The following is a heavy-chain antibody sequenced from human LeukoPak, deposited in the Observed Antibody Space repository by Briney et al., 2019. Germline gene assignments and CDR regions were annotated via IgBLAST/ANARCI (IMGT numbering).Heavy chain of an antibody. CDR3: AGDPIAVADVDAFDI. CDR2: INPNSGGT. J-gene: IGHJ3*02. Sequence: ASVKVSCKASGYTFTSYYMHWVRQAPGQGLEWMGWINPNSGGTNYAQKFQGRVTMTRDTSISTAYMELSRLRSDDTAVYYCAGDPIAVADVDAFDIWGQGTMVTVSS. CDR1: GYTFTSYY. V-gene: IGHV1-2*02. D-gene: IGHD6-19*01.